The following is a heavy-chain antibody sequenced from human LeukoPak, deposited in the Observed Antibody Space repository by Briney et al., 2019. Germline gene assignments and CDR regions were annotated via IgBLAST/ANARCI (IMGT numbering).Heavy chain of an antibody. CDR3: ARDGPAIKYYDILTGYYSDAFDI. CDR2: ISYDGSNK. V-gene: IGHV3-30*04. J-gene: IGHJ3*02. CDR1: GFTFSTYA. Sequence: PGRSLRLSCAASGFTFSTYAMHWVRQAPGKGLEWVAVISYDGSNKNYADSVKGRFTISRDKSKNTLYLQMNSLRAEDTAVYYCARDGPAIKYYDILTGYYSDAFDIWGQGTMVTVSS. D-gene: IGHD3-9*01.